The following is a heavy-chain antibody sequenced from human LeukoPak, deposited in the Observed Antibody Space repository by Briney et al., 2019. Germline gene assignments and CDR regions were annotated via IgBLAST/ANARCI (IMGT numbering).Heavy chain of an antibody. CDR2: INPKNGGT. CDR1: GYTFSDFY. V-gene: IGHV1-2*02. CDR3: ARAGYSGQPA. Sequence: ASVKVSCKASGYTFSDFYMHWVRQAPGQVLEWMGWINPKNGGTNYAQKFQDRVIMTRDTSINTAYMELKRLRSDDTAVYYCARAGYSGQPAWGQGTLATASS. D-gene: IGHD5-12*01. J-gene: IGHJ5*02.